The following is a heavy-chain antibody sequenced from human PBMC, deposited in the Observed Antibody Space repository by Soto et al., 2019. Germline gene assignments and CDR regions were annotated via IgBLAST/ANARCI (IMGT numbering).Heavy chain of an antibody. J-gene: IGHJ3*01. V-gene: IGHV3-30-3*01. Sequence: QVHLEESGGGVVQPGTSLRLSCVASGFTFSSYGMHWVRQAPGKGLEWVAVIPNTENKKYYADSVKGRFTISRDNSQNTLFLQMDRLMSEDTAMYYCARTAGGRVRGALDLWVQATMVTVS. CDR3: ARTAGGRVRGALDL. D-gene: IGHD6-13*01. CDR1: GFTFSSYG. CDR2: IPNTENKK.